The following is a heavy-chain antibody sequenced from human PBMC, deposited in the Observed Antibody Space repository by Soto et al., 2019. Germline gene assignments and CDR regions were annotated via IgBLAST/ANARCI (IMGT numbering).Heavy chain of an antibody. V-gene: IGHV4-59*08. D-gene: IGHD2-8*01. Sequence: SETLSLTCTVSGGSIISYCWSWIRQPPGKGLEWIGYIYYSGSANYNYNPSLKSRVTISEDTSKNQFSLNLSSVTAADTAVYYCARQRCPHGICNYMDVWGKGTTVTVSS. CDR3: ARQRCPHGICNYMDV. CDR2: IYYSGSANY. CDR1: GGSIISYC. J-gene: IGHJ6*03.